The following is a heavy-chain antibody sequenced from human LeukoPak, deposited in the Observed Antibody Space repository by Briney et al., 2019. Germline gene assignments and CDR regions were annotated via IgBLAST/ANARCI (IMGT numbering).Heavy chain of an antibody. CDR3: AASSWSYYYYGMDV. CDR1: GGSFSGYY. V-gene: IGHV4-34*01. D-gene: IGHD6-13*01. CDR2: INHSGST. J-gene: IGHJ6*02. Sequence: SETLSLTCAVYGGSFSGYYWSWIRQPPGKGLERIGEINHSGSTNYNPSLKSRVTISVDTSKNQFSLKLSSVTTADTAVYYCAASSWSYYYYGMDVWGQGTTVTVSS.